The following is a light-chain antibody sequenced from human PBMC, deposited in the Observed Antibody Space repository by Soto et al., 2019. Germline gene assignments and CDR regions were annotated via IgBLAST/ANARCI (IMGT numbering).Light chain of an antibody. J-gene: IGLJ3*02. CDR1: SGDVGVYNY. CDR2: DVN. CDR3: SSYTTSSTWV. V-gene: IGLV2-14*01. Sequence: QSALTQPASVSGSPGQSITISCTGTSGDVGVYNYGSWYQQHPGKAPKLMIYDVNNRPSGVSNRFSGSKSGNTASLTISGLQAEDEADYYCSSYTTSSTWVFGGGTKLTVL.